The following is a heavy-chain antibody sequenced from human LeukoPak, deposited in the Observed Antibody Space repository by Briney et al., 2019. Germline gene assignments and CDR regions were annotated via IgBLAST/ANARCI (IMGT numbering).Heavy chain of an antibody. J-gene: IGHJ5*02. Sequence: ASVKVSCKASGYTFTGYYMHWVRQAPGQGLEWMGWINPNSGGTNYAQKLQGRVTMTTVTSTGTACMELRSLRSDDTAVYYCAGSSWYPNWFDPWGQGTLVTVSS. CDR1: GYTFTGYY. CDR2: INPNSGGT. V-gene: IGHV1-2*02. CDR3: AGSSWYPNWFDP. D-gene: IGHD6-13*01.